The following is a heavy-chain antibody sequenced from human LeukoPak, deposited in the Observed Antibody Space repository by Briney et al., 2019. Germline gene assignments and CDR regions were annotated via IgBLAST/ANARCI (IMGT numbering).Heavy chain of an antibody. CDR1: GFTFSSYA. CDR2: ISGSGGST. D-gene: IGHD2-2*01. V-gene: IGHV3-23*01. J-gene: IGHJ4*02. Sequence: TGGSLRLSCAASGFTFSSYAMSWVRQAPGKGLEWVSAISGSGGSTYYADSVKGRFTISRDNSKNTLYLQMHSLRAEDTAVYYCAKHKPIVVVPAATHNDYWGQGTLVTVSS. CDR3: AKHKPIVVVPAATHNDY.